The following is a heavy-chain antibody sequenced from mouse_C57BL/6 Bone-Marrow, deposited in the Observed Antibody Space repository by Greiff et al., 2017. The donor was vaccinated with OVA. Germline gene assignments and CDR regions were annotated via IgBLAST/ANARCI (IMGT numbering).Heavy chain of an antibody. Sequence: EVKLMESGGGLVQPGESLKLSCESNEYEFPSHDMSWVRKTPEKRLELVAAINSDGGSTYYPDTMESRFIISRDNTKKTLYLQMSSLRAEDTALYYCARPDRAGVAYWGQGTLVTVSA. CDR1: EYEFPSHD. CDR2: INSDGGST. CDR3: ARPDRAGVAY. J-gene: IGHJ3*01. V-gene: IGHV5-2*01.